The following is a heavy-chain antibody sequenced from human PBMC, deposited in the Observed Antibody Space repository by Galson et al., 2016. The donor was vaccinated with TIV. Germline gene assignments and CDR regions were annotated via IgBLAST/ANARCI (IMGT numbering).Heavy chain of an antibody. CDR2: ISSNSVTL. J-gene: IGHJ6*02. D-gene: IGHD4-11*01. CDR1: GFTFGDFA. CDR3: TKGREYSNGSPQDYYYGMDV. Sequence: SLRLSCAASGFTFGDFAVHWVRQPPGKGLEWVSGISSNSVTLGYADSVKGRFTISRDNAKNSLYLQMSSLRAEDTALYYCTKGREYSNGSPQDYYYGMDVWDLGTPVTVSS. V-gene: IGHV3-9*01.